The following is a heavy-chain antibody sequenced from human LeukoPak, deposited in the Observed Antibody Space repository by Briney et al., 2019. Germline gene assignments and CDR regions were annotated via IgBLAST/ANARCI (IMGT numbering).Heavy chain of an antibody. J-gene: IGHJ4*02. CDR3: AREGDLWSGYYFDY. CDR1: GFTFSSYS. CDR2: ISSSSSYI. Sequence: GGSLRLSCAASGFTFSSYSMNWVRQAPGKGLEWVSSISSSSSYIYYADSVKGRFTISRDNAKNALYLQMNSLRAEDTAVYYCAREGDLWSGYYFDYWGQGTLVTVSS. V-gene: IGHV3-21*01. D-gene: IGHD3-3*01.